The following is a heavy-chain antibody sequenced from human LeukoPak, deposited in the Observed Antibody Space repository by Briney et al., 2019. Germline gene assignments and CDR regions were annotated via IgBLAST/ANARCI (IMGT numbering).Heavy chain of an antibody. V-gene: IGHV3-74*01. CDR3: ASPGGNYALLGFDS. D-gene: IGHD4-11*01. J-gene: IGHJ4*02. CDR2: INSDGSST. Sequence: GGSLRLSCAASGFMFSSYWMHWVRQAPGRGLVWVSRINSDGSSTSYADSVKGRFTISGDNAKNTLYLQMNSLRAEDTAVYYCASPGGNYALLGFDSWGQGTLVTVSS. CDR1: GFMFSSYW.